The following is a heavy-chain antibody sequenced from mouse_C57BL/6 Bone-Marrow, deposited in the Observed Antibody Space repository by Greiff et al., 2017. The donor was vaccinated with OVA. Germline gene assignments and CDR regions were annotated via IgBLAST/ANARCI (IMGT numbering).Heavy chain of an antibody. CDR1: GYNFTSYT. J-gene: IGHJ2*01. D-gene: IGHD1-1*01. Sequence: QVHVKQSGAELARPGASVKMSCKASGYNFTSYTMHWVKQRPGQGLEWIGYINPSSGYTKYNQKFKDKATLTADKSSSTAYMQLSSLTSEDSAVYYCALITTVVAFDYWGQGTTLTVSS. V-gene: IGHV1-4*01. CDR3: ALITTVVAFDY. CDR2: INPSSGYT.